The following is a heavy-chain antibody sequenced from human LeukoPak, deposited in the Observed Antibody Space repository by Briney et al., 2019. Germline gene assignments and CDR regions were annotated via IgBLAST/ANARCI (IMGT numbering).Heavy chain of an antibody. D-gene: IGHD3-22*01. CDR2: ISVSGGSI. Sequence: GGSLRLSCAASGVTFSNYALHWVRQALGKGLEGVSGISVSGGSIYYADSVTGRFTISRDNSKDTLYLQINSLRVQDTALYSCAKEHSVLTMMRGLDSWGQGTLVTVSS. CDR3: AKEHSVLTMMRGLDS. J-gene: IGHJ4*02. V-gene: IGHV3-23*01. CDR1: GVTFSNYA.